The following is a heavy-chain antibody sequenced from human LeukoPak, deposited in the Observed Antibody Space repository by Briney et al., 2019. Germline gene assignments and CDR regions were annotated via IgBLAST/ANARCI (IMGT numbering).Heavy chain of an antibody. J-gene: IGHJ4*02. CDR2: IYTSGST. D-gene: IGHD2-2*03. CDR3: ARARGNVDFGTN. CDR1: GAFLSSRSYY. V-gene: IGHV4-61*02. Sequence: PSETLSLTCTVSGAFLSSRSYYWSWIRQPAGKGLEWIGRIYTSGSTNYNPSLKSRVTISVDTSKNQFSLKLSSVAAADTAVYYCARARGNVDFGTNWGQGTLVTVSS.